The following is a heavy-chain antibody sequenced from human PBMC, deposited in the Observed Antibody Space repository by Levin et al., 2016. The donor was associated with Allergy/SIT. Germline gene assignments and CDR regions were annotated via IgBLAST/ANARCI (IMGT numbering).Heavy chain of an antibody. CDR2: ISGSGGST. CDR3: AKDQNNAYSSSWKPYNWFDP. J-gene: IGHJ5*02. Sequence: VRQAPGKGLEWVSAISGSGGSTYYADSVKGRFTISRDNSKNTLYLQMNSLRAEDTAVYYCAKDQNNAYSSSWKPYNWFDPWGQGTLVTVSS. D-gene: IGHD6-13*01. V-gene: IGHV3-23*01.